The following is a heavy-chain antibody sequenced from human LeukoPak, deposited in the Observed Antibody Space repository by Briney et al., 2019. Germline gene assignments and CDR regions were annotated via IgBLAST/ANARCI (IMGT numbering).Heavy chain of an antibody. CDR1: GGSICSSNYS. CDR3: ARGLYRYGRSTFDY. CDR2: IYYSGSI. J-gene: IGHJ4*02. V-gene: IGHV4-39*01. Sequence: PSETLSLTCTVSGGSICSSNYSWGWIRQPPGKGLEWIGSIYYSGSIYYNPSLKSRVARPVDTSKNQFSLKLSSVTAADTAVYYCARGLYRYGRSTFDYWGQGTLVTVSS. D-gene: IGHD2-2*02.